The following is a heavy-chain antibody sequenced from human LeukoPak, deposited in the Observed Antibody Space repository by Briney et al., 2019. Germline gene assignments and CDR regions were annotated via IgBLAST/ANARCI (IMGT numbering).Heavy chain of an antibody. Sequence: QPGGSLRLSCAASGFTVITNDMTWVRQAPGKGLEWVSVLYSDGNTKYADSVQGPFTISRDNSKNTLYLEMNSLSPDDTAVYYCARGVEPLAANTLAYWGQGTLVTVSS. D-gene: IGHD1-14*01. J-gene: IGHJ4*02. V-gene: IGHV3-53*01. CDR3: ARGVEPLAANTLAY. CDR2: LYSDGNT. CDR1: GFTVITND.